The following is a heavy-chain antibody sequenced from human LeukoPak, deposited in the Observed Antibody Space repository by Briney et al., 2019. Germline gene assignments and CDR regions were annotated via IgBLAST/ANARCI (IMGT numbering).Heavy chain of an antibody. CDR1: GYTFTGYY. CDR2: INPNSGGT. CDR3: ARGRLEVPTIGYCSSTSCYPPGY. J-gene: IGHJ4*02. V-gene: IGHV1-2*02. Sequence: ASVKVSCKASGYTFTGYYMHWVRQAPGQGLEWMGWINPNSGGTNYAQKFQGRVTMTRDTSISTAYMELSRLRSDDTAVYYCARGRLEVPTIGYCSSTSCYPPGYWGQGTLVTVSS. D-gene: IGHD2-2*01.